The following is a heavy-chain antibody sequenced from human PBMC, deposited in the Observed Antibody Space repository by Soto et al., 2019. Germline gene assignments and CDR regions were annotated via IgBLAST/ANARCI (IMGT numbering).Heavy chain of an antibody. V-gene: IGHV3-33*01. J-gene: IGHJ4*02. D-gene: IGHD6-19*01. CDR3: ARTHSSGWYFDY. CDR2: IWYDGSNK. CDR1: GFTFSSYG. Sequence: QVQLVESGGGVVQPGMSLRLSCAASGFTFSSYGMHWVRQAPGKGLEWVAVIWYDGSNKFYADSVKGRFTISRDNSKNTLYLQMNSLRAEDTAVYYCARTHSSGWYFDYWGQGTLVTVSS.